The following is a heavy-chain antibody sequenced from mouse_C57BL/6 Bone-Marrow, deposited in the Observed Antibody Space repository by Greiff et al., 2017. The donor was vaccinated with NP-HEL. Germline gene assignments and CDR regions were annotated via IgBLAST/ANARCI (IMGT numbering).Heavy chain of an antibody. D-gene: IGHD1-1*01. CDR1: GYTFTGYW. J-gene: IGHJ1*03. V-gene: IGHV1-9*01. Sequence: VQLQQSGAELMKPGASVKLSCKATGYTFTGYWIEWVKQRPGHGLEWIGEILPGSGSTNYNEKFKGKATFTADTSSNTAYMQLSSLTTEDSAIYYCARPRYYYGSSRYWYFDVWGTGTTVTVSS. CDR3: ARPRYYYGSSRYWYFDV. CDR2: ILPGSGST.